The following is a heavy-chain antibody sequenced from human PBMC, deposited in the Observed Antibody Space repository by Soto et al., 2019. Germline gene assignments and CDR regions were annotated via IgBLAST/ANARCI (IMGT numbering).Heavy chain of an antibody. D-gene: IGHD5-18*01. CDR3: AREGIQLWPIPFDY. CDR2: IDLTDSYT. J-gene: IGHJ4*02. CDR1: GYNFPNNW. Sequence: GESLKISCKGSGYNFPNNWITWVRQMPGKGLEWMGRIDLTDSYTSYSPPFQGHVSFSADKSINTAYLQFNNLRASDTAVYYCAREGIQLWPIPFDYWGQGTLVTVSS. V-gene: IGHV5-10-1*01.